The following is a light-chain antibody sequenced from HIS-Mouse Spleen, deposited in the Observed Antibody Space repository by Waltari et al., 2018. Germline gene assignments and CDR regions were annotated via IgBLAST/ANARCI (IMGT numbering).Light chain of an antibody. J-gene: IGLJ2*01. CDR2: EDS. Sequence: SYELTQPPSVSVSPGQTARITCSGDALPKQYPYWYPQTSGQAPVLVIYEDSKRPSGIPERFSGSSSGTMATLTISGAQVEDEADYYCYSTDSSGNHRVFGGGTKLTVL. CDR1: ALPKQY. CDR3: YSTDSSGNHRV. V-gene: IGLV3-10*01.